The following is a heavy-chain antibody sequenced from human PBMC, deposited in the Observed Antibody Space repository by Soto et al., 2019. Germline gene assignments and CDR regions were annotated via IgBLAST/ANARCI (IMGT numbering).Heavy chain of an antibody. CDR1: GFSLSTSGVG. Sequence: QITLKESGPTLVKPTQTLTLTCTFSGFSLSTSGVGVGWIRQPPGKALEWLALIYWDDDKRYSPSLKSRLTITKATSKNQVVLTMTNMDPVDTATYYCAHMNRMLVVRGATAPAGMDVWGQGTTVTVSS. V-gene: IGHV2-5*02. CDR2: IYWDDDK. J-gene: IGHJ6*02. CDR3: AHMNRMLVVRGATAPAGMDV. D-gene: IGHD3-10*01.